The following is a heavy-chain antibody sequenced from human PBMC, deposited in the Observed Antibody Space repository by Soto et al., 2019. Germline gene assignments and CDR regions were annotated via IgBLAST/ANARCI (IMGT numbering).Heavy chain of an antibody. CDR1: GFTFSSHA. V-gene: IGHV3-23*01. D-gene: IGHD3-3*01. CDR3: AKRFTLFGEVKLSPDFAY. CDR2: ISYSGSNT. J-gene: IGHJ4*02. Sequence: EVQLLESGGGLVQPEGSLRLSCAASGFTFSSHAMSWVRQAPGKGLEWVSAISYSGSNTYYTDSVKGRFTISRDNSKNTLYLQMTSLRVEDTVIYYCAKRFTLFGEVKLSPDFAYWGQGTLVTVSS.